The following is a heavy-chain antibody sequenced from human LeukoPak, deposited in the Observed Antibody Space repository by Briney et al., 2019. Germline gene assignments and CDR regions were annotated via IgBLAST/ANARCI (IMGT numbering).Heavy chain of an antibody. CDR2: IRYDGSNK. D-gene: IGHD1-26*01. J-gene: IGHJ4*02. V-gene: IGHV3-30*02. Sequence: PGGSLRLSCAASGFTFSSYGMHWVRQAPGKGLEWVAFIRYDGSNKYYADSVKGRFTISRDNSKNTLYLQMNSLRAEDTAVYYCAKDLSGSSCPIDYWGQGTLVTISS. CDR1: GFTFSSYG. CDR3: AKDLSGSSCPIDY.